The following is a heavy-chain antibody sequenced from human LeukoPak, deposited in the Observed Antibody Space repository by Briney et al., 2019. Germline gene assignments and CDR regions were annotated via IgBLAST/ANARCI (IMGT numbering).Heavy chain of an antibody. CDR2: TYPEDSDT. CDR1: GSRFTTYW. J-gene: IGHJ4*02. Sequence: GGSRHISGKGSGSRFTTYWIGWTRQLPGKGLEWMGITYPEDSDTTYSPSFEGQVTISADKSISTAYRQWSSLKASETAMYYCARVPRIAVAGEYYSDYWGQGALGTASS. D-gene: IGHD6-19*01. CDR3: ARVPRIAVAGEYYSDY. V-gene: IGHV5-51*01.